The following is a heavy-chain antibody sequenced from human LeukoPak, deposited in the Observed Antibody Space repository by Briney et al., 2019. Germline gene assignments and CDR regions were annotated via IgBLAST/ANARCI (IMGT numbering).Heavy chain of an antibody. CDR1: GFTFSSYS. Sequence: GGSLRLSCAASGFTFSSYSMDWVRQAPGKGLEWVSSISSSSSCIYYADSVKGRFTISRDNAKNSLYLQMNSLRAEDTAVYYCARDGVYGDYAYWGQGTLVTVSS. J-gene: IGHJ4*02. CDR2: ISSSSSCI. CDR3: ARDGVYGDYAY. D-gene: IGHD4-17*01. V-gene: IGHV3-21*01.